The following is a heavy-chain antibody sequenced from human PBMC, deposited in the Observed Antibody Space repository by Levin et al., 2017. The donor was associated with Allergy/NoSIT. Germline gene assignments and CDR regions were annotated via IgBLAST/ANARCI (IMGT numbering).Heavy chain of an antibody. CDR2: IIPVFDKT. CDR3: ARNSPGRGNYYHYGMDV. V-gene: IGHV1-69*13. D-gene: IGHD3-10*01. J-gene: IGHJ6*02. Sequence: SVKVSCKASGGTFSTLAFSWVRLAPGQGLDYMGGIIPVFDKTDYAQKFQGRVTITADESTRTVFMEVSSLRSDDTAVYYCARNSPGRGNYYHYGMDVLGQGTLVTVSS. CDR1: GGTFSTLA.